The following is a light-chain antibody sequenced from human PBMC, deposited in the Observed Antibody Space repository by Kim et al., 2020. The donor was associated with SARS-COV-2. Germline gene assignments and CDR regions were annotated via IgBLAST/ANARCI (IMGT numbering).Light chain of an antibody. J-gene: IGKJ1*01. Sequence: EIVMTQSPATLSVSPGERGTLSCRASQSVGSNLARYQQKPGQAPRLLIYGASTRATGIPARFSGSGSGTEFTLTIGSLQSEDFAVYYCQQYNNWPRTFGQGTKVDIK. CDR2: GAS. CDR1: QSVGSN. CDR3: QQYNNWPRT. V-gene: IGKV3-15*01.